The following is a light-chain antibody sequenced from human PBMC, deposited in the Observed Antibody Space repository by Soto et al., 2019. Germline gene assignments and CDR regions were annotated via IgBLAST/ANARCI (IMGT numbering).Light chain of an antibody. CDR1: QFIRNW. CDR3: QQYNGDSGYT. J-gene: IGKJ2*01. V-gene: IGKV1-5*01. Sequence: DIQMTQSPSTLSASVGDRVNITCRASQFIRNWLAWYQQKPGTAPKPLIYDASTLESGVPSRFSGSGSGTEFTLTISRLQPDDFATYYCQQYNGDSGYTFGQGTKVDI. CDR2: DAS.